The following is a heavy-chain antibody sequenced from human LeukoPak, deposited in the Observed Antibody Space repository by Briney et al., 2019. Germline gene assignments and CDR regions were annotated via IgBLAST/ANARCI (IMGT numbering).Heavy chain of an antibody. J-gene: IGHJ6*04. V-gene: IGHV3-33*08. D-gene: IGHD3-10*01. Sequence: PSETLSLTCTVSGGSISSSSYYWGWIRQPPGKGLEWVAVIWYDGRNEYYADSVKGRFTISRDNSKNTLYVQMNSLRAEDTAVYYCARDLIPPGIIMIRGVNGMDAWGKGTTVTVSS. CDR1: GGSISSSSYY. CDR2: IWYDGRNE. CDR3: ARDLIPPGIIMIRGVNGMDA.